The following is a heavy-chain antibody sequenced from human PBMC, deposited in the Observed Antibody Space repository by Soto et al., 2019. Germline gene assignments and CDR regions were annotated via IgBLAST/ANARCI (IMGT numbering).Heavy chain of an antibody. V-gene: IGHV3-21*01. D-gene: IGHD6-19*01. Sequence: EVQLVESGGGLVKPGGSLRLSCAASGFTFSSYSMNWVRQAPGKGLEWVSSISSSSSYIYYADSVKGRFTISRDNAKNSLYLQMNSLRAEDTAVYYCARDAKIAVADLYYFDYWGQGTLVTVSS. CDR1: GFTFSSYS. CDR3: ARDAKIAVADLYYFDY. J-gene: IGHJ4*02. CDR2: ISSSSSYI.